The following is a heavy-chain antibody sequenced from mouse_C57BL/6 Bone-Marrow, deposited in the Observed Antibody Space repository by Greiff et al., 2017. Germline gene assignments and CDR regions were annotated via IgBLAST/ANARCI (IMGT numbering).Heavy chain of an antibody. CDR1: GYTFTNYW. V-gene: IGHV1-63*01. CDR2: IYPGGGYT. Sequence: VQLKQSGAELVRPGTSVKMSCKASGYTFTNYWIGWAKQRPGHGLEWIGDIYPGGGYTNYNEKFKGKATLTADKSSSTAYMQFSSLTSEDSAIYYCARGGYGGYAMDYWGQGTSVTVSS. CDR3: ARGGYGGYAMDY. J-gene: IGHJ4*01. D-gene: IGHD1-2*01.